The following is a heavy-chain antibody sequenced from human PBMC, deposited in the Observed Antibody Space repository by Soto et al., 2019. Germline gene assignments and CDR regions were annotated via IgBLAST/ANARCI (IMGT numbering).Heavy chain of an antibody. Sequence: ASVKVSCKASGGTFSSYAISWVRQAPGQGLEWMGGIIPIFGTANYAQKFQGRVTITADESTSTAYMELSSLRSEDTAVYYCARADCSSTSCYLYLAFDIWGQGTMVTVSS. CDR2: IIPIFGTA. D-gene: IGHD2-2*01. CDR1: GGTFSSYA. V-gene: IGHV1-69*13. CDR3: ARADCSSTSCYLYLAFDI. J-gene: IGHJ3*02.